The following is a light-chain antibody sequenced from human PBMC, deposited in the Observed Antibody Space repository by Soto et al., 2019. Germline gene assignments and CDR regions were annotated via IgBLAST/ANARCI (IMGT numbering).Light chain of an antibody. J-gene: IGLJ1*01. V-gene: IGLV2-14*01. CDR3: SSYTSSSTLLYV. Sequence: QSVLTQPASVSGSPGQSITISCTGTSSDVGGYNYVSWYQQHPGKAPKLMIYEVSNRPSGVSNRFSGSKSGNTASLTISGLQAEDGADYYCSSYTSSSTLLYVFGTGTKSPS. CDR2: EVS. CDR1: SSDVGGYNY.